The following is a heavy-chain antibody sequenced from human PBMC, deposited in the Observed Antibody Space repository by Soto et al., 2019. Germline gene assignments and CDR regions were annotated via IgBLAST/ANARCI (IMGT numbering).Heavy chain of an antibody. Sequence: QVQLQESGPGLVKPSETLSLTCTVSGGSVSSGSYYWSWIRQPPGKGLEWIGYIYYSGSTNYNPSLKGRVTISVDTSKNQFSLKLSSVTAADTAVYYCARDQARNWFDPWGQGTLVTVSS. D-gene: IGHD6-6*01. CDR1: GGSVSSGSYY. J-gene: IGHJ5*02. CDR3: ARDQARNWFDP. CDR2: IYYSGST. V-gene: IGHV4-61*01.